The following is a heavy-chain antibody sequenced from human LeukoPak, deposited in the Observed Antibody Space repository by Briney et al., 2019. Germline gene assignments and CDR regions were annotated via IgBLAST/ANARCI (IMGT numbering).Heavy chain of an antibody. D-gene: IGHD1-26*01. CDR2: ISGSGGST. Sequence: GGSLRLSCAASGFTFSSYAMSWVRQAPGKGLEWVSTISGSGGSTYYADSVKGRFTISRDNSKNTLYLQMNSLRAEDTAVYYCAKGWWEVLGHFDYWGQGTLVTVSS. CDR1: GFTFSSYA. CDR3: AKGWWEVLGHFDY. J-gene: IGHJ4*02. V-gene: IGHV3-23*01.